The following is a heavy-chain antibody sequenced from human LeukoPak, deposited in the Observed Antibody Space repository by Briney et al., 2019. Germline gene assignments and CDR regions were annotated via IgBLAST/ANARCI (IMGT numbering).Heavy chain of an antibody. D-gene: IGHD5-18*01. CDR3: AKRLGYDYEYYDY. J-gene: IGHJ4*02. CDR2: ISDSGGRT. V-gene: IGHV3-23*01. Sequence: GGSLRLSCTLSGLTFSNYAMSWVRQAPGRGLEWVSAISDSGGRTNYADSVEGRFTISRDNSRNTLFLQLSSLRDDDTAIYYCAKRLGYDYEYYDYWGQGALVTVTS. CDR1: GLTFSNYA.